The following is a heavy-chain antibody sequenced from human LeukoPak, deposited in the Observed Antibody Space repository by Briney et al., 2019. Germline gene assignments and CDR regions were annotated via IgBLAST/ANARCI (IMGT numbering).Heavy chain of an antibody. Sequence: SETLSLTCTVSGGSISSHYWSWIRQPAGEGLEWIGRIYTSGSTNYNPSLKCRVALSVDTSKNQFSLKLSSVTAADTAVYYCARGPTRAIGFDIWGQGTTVTVS. J-gene: IGHJ3*02. CDR1: GGSISSHY. CDR2: IYTSGST. V-gene: IGHV4-4*07. CDR3: ARGPTRAIGFDI.